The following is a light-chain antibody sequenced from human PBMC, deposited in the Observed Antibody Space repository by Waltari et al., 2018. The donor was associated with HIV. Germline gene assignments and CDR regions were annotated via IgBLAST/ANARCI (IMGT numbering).Light chain of an antibody. CDR2: EDS. CDR3: YSTDNSGHHRV. Sequence: SYELTQPPSVAVSPGQTARITCTGDELPKKYASWYQQKSGQPPLLVIYEDSKRPSGFPERFSGSSSGTTATLTISGAQVEDEADYYCYSTDNSGHHRVFGTGTKLTVL. CDR1: ELPKKY. V-gene: IGLV3-10*01. J-gene: IGLJ2*01.